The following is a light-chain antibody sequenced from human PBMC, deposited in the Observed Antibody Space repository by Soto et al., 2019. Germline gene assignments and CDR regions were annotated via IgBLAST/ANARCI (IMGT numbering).Light chain of an antibody. CDR1: QSVDND. J-gene: IGKJ1*01. CDR2: DAS. CDR3: QQHNNWPGT. Sequence: EIVMTQSPATLSVSPGDRATLSCRASQSVDNDLAWYQQKPGQPPRLLIYDASTRATGIPARFSGSQSGTEFTLTISSLLSEDFAVYYCQQHNNWPGTFGQGTKVDI. V-gene: IGKV3D-15*01.